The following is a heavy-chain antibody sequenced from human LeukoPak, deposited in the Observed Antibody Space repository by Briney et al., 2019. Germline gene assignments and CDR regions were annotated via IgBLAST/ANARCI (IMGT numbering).Heavy chain of an antibody. CDR2: INSDGSWT. V-gene: IGHV3-74*01. D-gene: IGHD6-13*01. CDR1: GNYW. Sequence: PGGSLRLSCAASGNYWMHWVRHAPGKGLVWVSHINSDGSWTSYAGSVKGRFTISKDNAKNTVYLQMNSLRAEDTAVYYCARDEYSSSWYWLNSGYYGMDVWGQGTTVTVSS. CDR3: ARDEYSSSWYWLNSGYYGMDV. J-gene: IGHJ6*02.